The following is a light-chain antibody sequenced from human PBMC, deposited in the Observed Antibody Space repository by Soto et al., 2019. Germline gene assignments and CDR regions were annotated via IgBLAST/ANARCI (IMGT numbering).Light chain of an antibody. V-gene: IGKV1-5*01. CDR3: QQYTNTNNPWM. CDR2: DAS. CDR1: QTISTW. Sequence: DIQVTQSPPTLSASVGDRVTITCRASQTISTWMASYQQKPGKAPKLLVYDASTLQSGVASRFSGSGSGTEFTLIISGLQPDDSATYYCQQYTNTNNPWMFGQGTKVDI. J-gene: IGKJ1*01.